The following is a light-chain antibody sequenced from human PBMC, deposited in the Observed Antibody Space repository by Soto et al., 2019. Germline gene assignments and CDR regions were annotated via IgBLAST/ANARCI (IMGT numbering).Light chain of an antibody. Sequence: DVVMTQSPLSLPVTLGQPASISCRSSQSLVYSDGNTYLNWFQQRPGQSPRRLIYKVSNRDSGVPDRFSGSGSCTDFTLEISRVEVEDVGVYYCMQRTLLPRTFGQGTKVEI. CDR3: MQRTLLPRT. J-gene: IGKJ1*01. CDR1: QSLVYSDGNTY. CDR2: KVS. V-gene: IGKV2-30*01.